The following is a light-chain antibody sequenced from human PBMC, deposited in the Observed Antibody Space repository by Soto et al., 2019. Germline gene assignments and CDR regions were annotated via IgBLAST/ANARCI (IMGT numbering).Light chain of an antibody. V-gene: IGLV1-44*01. J-gene: IGLJ1*01. CDR1: SSNIGSNP. CDR2: GND. Sequence: QSVLNQPPSVSGTPGQRVTLSCSGSSSNIGSNPVNWYQQLPGTAPKLLIFGNDQRPSGVPDRFSGSKSGTSASLAISGLQSEDEADYYCAVWDDSLNGYVFGTGTKLTVL. CDR3: AVWDDSLNGYV.